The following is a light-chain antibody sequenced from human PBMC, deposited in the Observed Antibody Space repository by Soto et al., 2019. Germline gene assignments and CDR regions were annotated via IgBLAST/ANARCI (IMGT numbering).Light chain of an antibody. V-gene: IGLV2-14*03. Sequence: QSALTQPASVSGSPGQSITISCTGTSSDVGGYNYVSWYQQHPGKAPKLMIYDVSNRPSGVSNRFSGCKSGNTASLNISGLQAEDEADYYCSSYTSSSTHNYVFGTGTKLTVL. J-gene: IGLJ1*01. CDR2: DVS. CDR3: SSYTSSSTHNYV. CDR1: SSDVGGYNY.